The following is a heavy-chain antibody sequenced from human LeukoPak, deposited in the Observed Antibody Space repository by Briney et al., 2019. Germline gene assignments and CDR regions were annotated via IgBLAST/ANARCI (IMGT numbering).Heavy chain of an antibody. J-gene: IGHJ4*02. Sequence: GSSLRLSCAASEFTFRNYGMHWVRQAPGKGLEWVTFIRYDGSDTYYADSVKGRFTISRDNSKNILYLQMNSLKAEDTALYYCARALSSDSGWDYFDFWGQGTLVTVSS. D-gene: IGHD6-19*01. V-gene: IGHV3-33*01. CDR1: EFTFRNYG. CDR3: ARALSSDSGWDYFDF. CDR2: IRYDGSDT.